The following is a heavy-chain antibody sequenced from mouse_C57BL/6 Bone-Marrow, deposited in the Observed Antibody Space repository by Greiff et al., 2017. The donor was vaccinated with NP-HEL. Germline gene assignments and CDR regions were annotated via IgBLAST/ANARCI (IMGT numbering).Heavy chain of an antibody. D-gene: IGHD3-2*02. V-gene: IGHV5-4*01. CDR1: GFTFSSYA. Sequence: DVKLVESGGGLVKPGGSLKLSCAASGFTFSSYAMSWVRQTPEKRLEWVATISDGGSYTYYPDNVKGRFTISRDNAKNNLYLQMSHLKSEDTAMYYCARDPQLRLPPDYWGQGTTLTVSS. CDR3: ARDPQLRLPPDY. CDR2: ISDGGSYT. J-gene: IGHJ2*01.